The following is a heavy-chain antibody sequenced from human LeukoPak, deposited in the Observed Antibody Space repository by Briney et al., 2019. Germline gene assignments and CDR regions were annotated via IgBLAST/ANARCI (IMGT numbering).Heavy chain of an antibody. CDR3: ARQPAGTAAFDI. CDR2: THNNGDS. D-gene: IGHD1-14*01. V-gene: IGHV4-59*08. Sequence: PSETLSLTCTVSGASIDSYYWSWIRQPPGKGLEWIGYTHNNGDSNYNPSLKSRLTISVDTSKNEVSLVLTSVTAADTALYYCARQPAGTAAFDIWDQGTMFIVSA. CDR1: GASIDSYY. J-gene: IGHJ3*02.